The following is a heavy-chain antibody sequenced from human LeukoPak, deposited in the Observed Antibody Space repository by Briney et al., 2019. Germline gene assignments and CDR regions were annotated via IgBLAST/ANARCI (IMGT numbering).Heavy chain of an antibody. D-gene: IGHD2/OR15-2a*01. CDR2: IYPGDSDT. V-gene: IGHV5-51*01. CDR1: GYSFTSYW. J-gene: IGHJ3*02. CDR3: ARQCVNGSNTSCNRDDAFDI. Sequence: PGVSLKISCKGSGYSFTSYWIGWVRQMPGRGLGWMGIIYPGDSDTRYSPSFPGQVTFSSDKSISTAYLQWSSLKASDTAMYYCARQCVNGSNTSCNRDDAFDIWGQGTMVTVSS.